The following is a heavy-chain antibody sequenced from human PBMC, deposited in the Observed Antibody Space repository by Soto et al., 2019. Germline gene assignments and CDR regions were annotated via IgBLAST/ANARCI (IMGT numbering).Heavy chain of an antibody. CDR3: AKDGESLYYYYGMDV. CDR2: ISYEGSNK. J-gene: IGHJ6*02. D-gene: IGHD3-16*01. CDR1: GFTFSSYG. Sequence: QVQLVESGGGVVQPGRSLRLSWAASGFTFSSYGMHWVRQAPGKGLEWVAVISYEGSNKYYAVSVKGRFTISRDNSKNTLYLQMNSLRAEDTAVYYCAKDGESLYYYYGMDVWGQGTKVTVSS. V-gene: IGHV3-30*18.